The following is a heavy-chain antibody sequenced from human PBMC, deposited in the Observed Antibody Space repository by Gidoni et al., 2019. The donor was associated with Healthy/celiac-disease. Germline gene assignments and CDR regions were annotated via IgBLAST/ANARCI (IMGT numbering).Heavy chain of an antibody. CDR2: ISSSGSTI. D-gene: IGHD1-7*01. CDR3: ARMGITRTTSYYGMDV. Sequence: IRQAPGKGLEWVSYISSSGSTIYYADSVKGRFTISRDNAKNSLYLQMNSLRAEDTAVYYCARMGITRTTSYYGMDVWGQGTTVTVSS. V-gene: IGHV3-11*01. J-gene: IGHJ6*02.